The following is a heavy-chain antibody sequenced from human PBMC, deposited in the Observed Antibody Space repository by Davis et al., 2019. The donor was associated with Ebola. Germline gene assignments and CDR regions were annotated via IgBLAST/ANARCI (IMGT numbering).Heavy chain of an antibody. CDR1: GGSVSSGTYY. Sequence: SETLSLTCTVSGGSVSSGTYYWSWIRQPPGKGLEWIGYISFSGNTNYNPSLKSRVTISLATSENQFSLKLSSVTAADTAVYYCARLSPFQDSETLDYWGQGTLVTVSS. V-gene: IGHV4-61*01. D-gene: IGHD3-16*02. CDR3: ARLSPFQDSETLDY. CDR2: ISFSGNT. J-gene: IGHJ4*02.